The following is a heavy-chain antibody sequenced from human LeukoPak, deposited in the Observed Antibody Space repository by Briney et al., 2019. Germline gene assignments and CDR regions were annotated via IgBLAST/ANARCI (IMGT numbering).Heavy chain of an antibody. Sequence: SETLSLTCAVYGGSFSGYYWSWIRQPPGKGLEWIGEINHSGSTNYNPSLKSRVTISVDTSKNQFSLKLSSVTAADTAVYYCARGKRLAIFSYSPATRTDYWGQGTLVTVSS. J-gene: IGHJ4*02. CDR2: INHSGST. CDR1: GGSFSGYY. CDR3: ARGKRLAIFSYSPATRTDY. V-gene: IGHV4-34*01. D-gene: IGHD6-25*01.